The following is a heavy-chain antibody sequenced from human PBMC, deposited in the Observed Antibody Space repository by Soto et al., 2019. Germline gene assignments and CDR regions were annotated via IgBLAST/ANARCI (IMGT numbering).Heavy chain of an antibody. CDR1: GYFLTALS. J-gene: IGHJ4*02. CDR3: AHGEGIVKSIVYFDS. Sequence: ASVKVSCKVSGYFLTALSIHWVRQAPGKGLEWMGGFDREDGETIYAQKFQGRVTMTEDTSTDSAYMELSSLTSEDTAIYYCAHGEGIVKSIVYFDSWGQGTMVTVYS. V-gene: IGHV1-24*01. D-gene: IGHD1-26*01. CDR2: FDREDGET.